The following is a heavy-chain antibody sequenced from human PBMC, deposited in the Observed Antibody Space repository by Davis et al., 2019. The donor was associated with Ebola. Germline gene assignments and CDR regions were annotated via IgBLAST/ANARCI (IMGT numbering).Heavy chain of an antibody. CDR3: ARSAARLDNNWFDS. V-gene: IGHV3-21*01. J-gene: IGHJ5*01. CDR1: GFDFKTYN. D-gene: IGHD6-6*01. Sequence: GGSLRLSCAASGFDFKTYNMNWVRQAPGKGLEWISSISSGSSYKYYADSVRGRFTISRDNAKNSLSLQMSSLRAEDTAVYYCARSAARLDNNWFDSWGQGTLVIVSP. CDR2: ISSGSSYK.